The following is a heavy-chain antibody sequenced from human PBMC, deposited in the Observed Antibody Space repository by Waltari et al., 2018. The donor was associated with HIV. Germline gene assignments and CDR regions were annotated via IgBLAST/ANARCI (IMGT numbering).Heavy chain of an antibody. J-gene: IGHJ4*02. D-gene: IGHD3-3*01. CDR2: ISYDGSNK. CDR1: GFTFSRYA. Sequence: QVPLVESGGGVVQPGRSLRRSCAASGFTFSRYAMHWFRQAPGKGLEWVAVISYDGSNKYYADSVKGRFTISRDNSKNTLYLQMNSLRVEDTAVYYCARGKNWSGYKFDYWGQGTLVTVSS. V-gene: IGHV3-30*04. CDR3: ARGKNWSGYKFDY.